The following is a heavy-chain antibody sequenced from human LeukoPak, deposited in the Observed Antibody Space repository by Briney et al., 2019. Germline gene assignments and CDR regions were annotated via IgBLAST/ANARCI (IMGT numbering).Heavy chain of an antibody. CDR1: GYSFTSYW. V-gene: IGHV5-51*01. CDR2: IYPGDSDT. CDR3: ARQGSITIFGVAPGSIDY. D-gene: IGHD3-3*01. J-gene: IGHJ4*02. Sequence: GESLKISCKGSGYSFTSYWIGWVRQMPGKGLEWMGIIYPGDSDTRYSPSFQGQVTISADKSISTAYLQWSSLKASDTAMYYCARQGSITIFGVAPGSIDYWGQGTLVTVSS.